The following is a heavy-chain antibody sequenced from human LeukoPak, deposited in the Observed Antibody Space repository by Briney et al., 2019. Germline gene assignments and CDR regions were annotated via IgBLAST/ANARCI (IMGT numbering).Heavy chain of an antibody. CDR3: AKKMDNSQPYFDY. J-gene: IGHJ4*02. Sequence: GGSLRLSCAASGFTLSFYAMSWVRQTLGKGLEWVSAIGPGGTTFYADSVKGRFTISRDSSKNTLYLQMNSPRPDDTGVYYCAKKMDNSQPYFDYWGQGSLVTVSS. CDR2: IGPGGTT. V-gene: IGHV3-23*01. CDR1: GFTLSFYA. D-gene: IGHD2-2*03.